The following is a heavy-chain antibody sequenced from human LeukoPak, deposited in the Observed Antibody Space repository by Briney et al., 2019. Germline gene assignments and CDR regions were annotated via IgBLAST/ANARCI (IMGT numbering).Heavy chain of an antibody. CDR3: VRDGWQIDY. Sequence: GGSLRLSCAASGFTFSSYGMHWVRQAPGKGVEWGAVIGDDGSSKYYADSVKGRFTISRDNSKNTLYLPMNSLRAEDTAVYYCVRDGWQIDYWGQGTLVTVSS. CDR2: IGDDGSSK. D-gene: IGHD6-19*01. CDR1: GFTFSSYG. J-gene: IGHJ4*02. V-gene: IGHV3-33*01.